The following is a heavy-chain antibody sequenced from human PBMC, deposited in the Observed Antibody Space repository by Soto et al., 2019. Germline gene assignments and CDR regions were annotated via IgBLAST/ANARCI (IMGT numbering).Heavy chain of an antibody. J-gene: IGHJ6*02. Sequence: GVSLRLSSASSEFPLRSSSVNLVLQTTGTGLGWVSSSSSSSSYIYYADSVKGRFTISRDNAKNSLYLQMNSLRAEDTAVYYCARVAGSSSSWYDYYYYGMDVWGQGNTVIISS. CDR3: ARVAGSSSSWYDYYYYGMDV. CDR1: EFPLRSSS. D-gene: IGHD6-13*01. V-gene: IGHV3-21*01. CDR2: SSSSSSYI.